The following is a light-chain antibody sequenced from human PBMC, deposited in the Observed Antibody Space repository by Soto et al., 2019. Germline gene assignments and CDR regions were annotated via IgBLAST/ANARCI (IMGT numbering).Light chain of an antibody. J-gene: IGKJ5*01. CDR2: DAP. Sequence: EIVLTQSPDTLSLSPGERATLSCRASQSISSYLAWYQQKPGRAPRLLIYDAPDRATGVPARFTGSGSGTDFTLTISSLEPEDFAVYFCQQRSNWPPITFGQGTRLEIK. CDR3: QQRSNWPPIT. V-gene: IGKV3-11*01. CDR1: QSISSY.